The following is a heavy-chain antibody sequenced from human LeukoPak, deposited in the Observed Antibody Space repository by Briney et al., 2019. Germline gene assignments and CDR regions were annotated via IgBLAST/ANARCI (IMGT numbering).Heavy chain of an antibody. Sequence: PSETLSLTCTVSGGSISSSISYWGWIRQPPGKGLEWIGSLHYSGSTYYCPSLKSRATISVDMSENQFSLKLSSVTATDTAVYYCAREPGGTDGGDWFDPWGQGTLVTVSS. D-gene: IGHD1-26*01. V-gene: IGHV4-39*02. CDR1: GGSISSSISY. CDR3: AREPGGTDGGDWFDP. J-gene: IGHJ5*02. CDR2: LHYSGST.